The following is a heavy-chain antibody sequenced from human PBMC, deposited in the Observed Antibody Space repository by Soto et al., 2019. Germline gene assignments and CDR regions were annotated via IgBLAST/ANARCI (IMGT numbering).Heavy chain of an antibody. J-gene: IGHJ3*02. CDR1: GFIFSTYA. CDR3: AHPRGYGVFDAVDI. V-gene: IGHV3-23*01. D-gene: IGHD4-17*01. Sequence: GGTLRLSCAASGFIFSTYAMNWVRQAPGKGLEWVAAISNSGGSTFYSESVRGRFTISRDNSINTLSLQMSSLRTEDTAVYYCAHPRGYGVFDAVDIWGQGTMVTVSS. CDR2: ISNSGGST.